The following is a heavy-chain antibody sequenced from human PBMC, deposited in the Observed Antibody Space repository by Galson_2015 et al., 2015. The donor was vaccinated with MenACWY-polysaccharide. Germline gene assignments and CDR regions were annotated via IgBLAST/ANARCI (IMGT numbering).Heavy chain of an antibody. J-gene: IGHJ4*02. V-gene: IGHV1-8*01. CDR3: ARGRRDTTVASSAAVFLDY. CDR1: GYTFISYD. Sequence: SVKVSCKASGYTFISYDINWVRQATGHGLEWMGWMSPNSAKTGYPQKFQGRVTMTRNTSISTAYMELSSLTSEDTAVYYCARGRRDTTVASSAAVFLDYWGQGILVTVSS. CDR2: MSPNSAKT. D-gene: IGHD5-12*01.